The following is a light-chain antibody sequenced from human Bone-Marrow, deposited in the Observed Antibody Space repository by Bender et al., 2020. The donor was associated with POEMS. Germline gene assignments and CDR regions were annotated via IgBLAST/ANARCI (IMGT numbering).Light chain of an antibody. V-gene: IGLV2-23*02. Sequence: QSALTQPASVSGSPGQSITISCTGTRRDVGTYNLFSWYQQHPGKAPKLMIYEVIKRPSGASDRFSGSKSGNAASLTISGLQAEDEADYFCASYVGNNILGFGGGTRLTVL. J-gene: IGLJ2*01. CDR1: RRDVGTYNL. CDR2: EVI. CDR3: ASYVGNNILG.